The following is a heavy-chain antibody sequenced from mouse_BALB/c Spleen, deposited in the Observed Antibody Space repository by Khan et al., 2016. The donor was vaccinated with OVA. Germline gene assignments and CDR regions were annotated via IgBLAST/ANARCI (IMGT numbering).Heavy chain of an antibody. J-gene: IGHJ1*01. V-gene: IGHV9-3-1*01. CDR3: ARSASYWFFDV. CDR2: INTYTGEP. D-gene: IGHD6-1*01. Sequence: QIQLVQSGPELKKPGETVKISCKASGYTFTNYGMNWVKQVPGKGLKWMGWINTYTGEPTYADDFKGRFAFSLETSANTAYLQINNLKNEDTATYFCARSASYWFFDVWGAGTTVTVSS. CDR1: GYTFTNYG.